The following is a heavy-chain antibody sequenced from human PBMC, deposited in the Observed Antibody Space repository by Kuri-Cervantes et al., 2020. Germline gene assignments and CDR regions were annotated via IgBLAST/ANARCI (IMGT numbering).Heavy chain of an antibody. Sequence: LRLSCAVSGGSISSGGYSWSWIRQPPGKGLEWIGYIYHSGSTYYNPSLKSRVTISADRSKNQFSLKLSSVTAADTAVYYCARVNPYCGGDCWGYFDYWGQGTLVTVSS. CDR3: ARVNPYCGGDCWGYFDY. V-gene: IGHV4-30-2*01. CDR1: GGSISSGGYS. D-gene: IGHD2-21*02. CDR2: IYHSGST. J-gene: IGHJ4*02.